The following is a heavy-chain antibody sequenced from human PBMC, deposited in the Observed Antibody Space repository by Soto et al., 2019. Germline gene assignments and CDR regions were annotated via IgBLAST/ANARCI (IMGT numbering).Heavy chain of an antibody. CDR1: GGSISSGGYY. Sequence: QVQLQESGPGLVKPSQTLSLTCTVSGGSISSGGYYWSWIRQHPGKGLEWIGYIYYSGSTYYNPSLKSRVTLSVDTSKNQFSLKLSSVTAADTAVYYCARVARRPYYGDELVYGMDVWGQGTTVTVSS. CDR2: IYYSGST. V-gene: IGHV4-31*03. CDR3: ARVARRPYYGDELVYGMDV. J-gene: IGHJ6*02. D-gene: IGHD4-17*01.